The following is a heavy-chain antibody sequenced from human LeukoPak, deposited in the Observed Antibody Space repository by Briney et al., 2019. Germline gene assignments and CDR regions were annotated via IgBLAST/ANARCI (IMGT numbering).Heavy chain of an antibody. CDR1: GFTFDDYA. Sequence: GGSLRLSCAASGFTFDDYAMHWVRQAPGEVLEWVSLISGDGGSTYYADSVKGRFTISRDNSKNSLYLQMNSLRTEDTALYYCAKDKTAAAGDNFDYWGQGTLVTVSS. D-gene: IGHD6-13*01. CDR3: AKDKTAAAGDNFDY. CDR2: ISGDGGST. V-gene: IGHV3-43*02. J-gene: IGHJ4*02.